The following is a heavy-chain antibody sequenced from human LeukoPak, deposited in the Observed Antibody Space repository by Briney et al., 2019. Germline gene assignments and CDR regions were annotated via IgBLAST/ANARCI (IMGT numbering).Heavy chain of an antibody. J-gene: IGHJ4*02. CDR3: ARGALYSSGWDLDY. Sequence: ASVKVSCKASGYTFTGYYMHWVRQAPGQGLEWMGWINPNSGGTNYAQKFQGWVTMTRDTSISTAYMELSRLRSDDTAVYYCARGALYSSGWDLDYWGQGTLVTVSS. CDR2: INPNSGGT. CDR1: GYTFTGYY. D-gene: IGHD6-19*01. V-gene: IGHV1-2*04.